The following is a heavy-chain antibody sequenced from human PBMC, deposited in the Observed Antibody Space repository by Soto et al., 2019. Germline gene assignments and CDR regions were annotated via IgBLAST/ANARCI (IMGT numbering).Heavy chain of an antibody. CDR2: IKSKTDGWTT. V-gene: IGHV3-15*01. CDR3: TTGPTIFGVVTPDYYYGMDV. D-gene: IGHD3-3*01. J-gene: IGHJ6*02. Sequence: VCMRRSCAACSFTVSNACVRWVRPPQGKGMEWVGRIKSKTDGWTTDYAAPVKGRFTISRDDSKNTLYLQMNSLKTEDTAVYYCTTGPTIFGVVTPDYYYGMDVCGQRTTVTVSS. CDR1: SFTVSNAC.